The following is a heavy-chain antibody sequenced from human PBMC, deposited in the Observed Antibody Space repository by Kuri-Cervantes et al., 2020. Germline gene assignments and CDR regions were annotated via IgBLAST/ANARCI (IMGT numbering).Heavy chain of an antibody. Sequence: SETLSLTCAVYGGSFSGYYWSWIRQPPGKGLEWIGSIYYSGSTYYNPSLKSRVTISVDTSKNQFSLKLSSVTAADTAVYYCARGPYSSSWYSDYYGMDVWGQGTTVTVSS. CDR1: GGSFSGYY. J-gene: IGHJ6*02. D-gene: IGHD6-13*01. CDR3: ARGPYSSSWYSDYYGMDV. CDR2: IYYSGST. V-gene: IGHV4-34*01.